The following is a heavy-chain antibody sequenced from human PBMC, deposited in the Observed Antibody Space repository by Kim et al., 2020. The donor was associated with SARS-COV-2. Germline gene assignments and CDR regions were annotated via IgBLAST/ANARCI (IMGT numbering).Heavy chain of an antibody. Sequence: GGSLRLSCAASGFTFSSYEMNWVRQAPGKGLEWVSYISSSGSTIYYADSVKGRFTISRDNAKNSLYLQMNSLRAEDTAVYYCAREGGIAVAGPTPPSYWYFDLWGRGTLVTVSS. J-gene: IGHJ2*01. V-gene: IGHV3-48*03. CDR3: AREGGIAVAGPTPPSYWYFDL. CDR2: ISSSGSTI. CDR1: GFTFSSYE. D-gene: IGHD6-19*01.